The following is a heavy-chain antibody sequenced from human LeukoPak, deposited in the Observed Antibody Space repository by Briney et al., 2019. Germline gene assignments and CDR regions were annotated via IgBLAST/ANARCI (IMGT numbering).Heavy chain of an antibody. CDR1: GFTLSSYW. Sequence: PGGSLRLSCAASGFTLSSYWMGGVRQAPGKGLEWVANINQDGSETYYVDSVEGRITISRDNAKNSLYLQMNSLRAEDTVVYFCAKSNAARDASGSHCWAQGTLVTVSS. D-gene: IGHD3-10*01. J-gene: IGHJ4*02. V-gene: IGHV3-7*01. CDR3: AKSNAARDASGSHC. CDR2: INQDGSET.